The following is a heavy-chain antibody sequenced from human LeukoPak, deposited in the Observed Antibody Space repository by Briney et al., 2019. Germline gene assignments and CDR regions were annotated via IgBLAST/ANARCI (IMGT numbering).Heavy chain of an antibody. D-gene: IGHD3-9*01. J-gene: IGHJ4*02. CDR3: ARALTGYWAFDY. Sequence: GGSLRLSCAASGFTFGSYSMNWVRQAPGKGLEWVSSISSSSSYIYQAESVKGRFTISRDNAKNSLYLQMNSLRAEDTAVYYCARALTGYWAFDYWGQGTLVTVSS. CDR1: GFTFGSYS. CDR2: ISSSSSYI. V-gene: IGHV3-21*01.